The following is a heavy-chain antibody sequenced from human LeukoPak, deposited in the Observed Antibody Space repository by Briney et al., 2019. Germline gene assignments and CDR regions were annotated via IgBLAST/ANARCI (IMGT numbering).Heavy chain of an antibody. D-gene: IGHD3-10*01. CDR2: ISSRGSTI. J-gene: IGHJ4*02. V-gene: IGHV3-11*04. CDR1: GFTFSDYY. Sequence: GGSLRLSCAASGFTFSDYYMSWIRQAPGKGLEWVSYISSRGSTIYYADSVKGRFTISRDNAKNSLYLQMNSLRAEDTAVYFCVRDSLEYFYGSGSYLDYWGQGTLVSVSS. CDR3: VRDSLEYFYGSGSYLDY.